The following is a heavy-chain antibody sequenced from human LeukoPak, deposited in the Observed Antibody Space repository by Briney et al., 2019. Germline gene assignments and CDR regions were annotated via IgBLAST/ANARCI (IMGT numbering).Heavy chain of an antibody. V-gene: IGHV4-59*01. CDR3: ARGNDYVWGSYRTYYMDA. J-gene: IGHJ6*03. CDR1: GGSISSYY. D-gene: IGHD3-16*02. CDR2: IYYSGST. Sequence: PSETLSLTCTVSGGSISSYYWSWIRQPPGKGLEWIGYIYYSGSTNYNPSLKSPVTISVDTSKNQFSLKLSSVTAADTAVYYCARGNDYVWGSYRTYYMDAWGKGNTVTVSS.